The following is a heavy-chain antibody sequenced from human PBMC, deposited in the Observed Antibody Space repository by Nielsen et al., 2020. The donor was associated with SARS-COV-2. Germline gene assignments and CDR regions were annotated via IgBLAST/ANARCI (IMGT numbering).Heavy chain of an antibody. Sequence: GESLKISCVASGFTFSHYAMHWVRQAPGKGLEWVAIISYDGSNKYYADSVKGRFTISRDNSRNTLYLQINSLRVDDTAVYYCARDLTGDAFDIWGQGTMVTVSS. J-gene: IGHJ3*02. CDR2: ISYDGSNK. V-gene: IGHV3-30*14. CDR3: ARDLTGDAFDI. CDR1: GFTFSHYA. D-gene: IGHD2-8*02.